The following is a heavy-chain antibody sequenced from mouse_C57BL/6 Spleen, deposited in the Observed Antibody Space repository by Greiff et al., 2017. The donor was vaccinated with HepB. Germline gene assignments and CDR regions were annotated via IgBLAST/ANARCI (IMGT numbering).Heavy chain of an antibody. J-gene: IGHJ4*01. D-gene: IGHD1-1*01. V-gene: IGHV1-69*01. CDR1: GYTFTSYW. Sequence: QVQLQQPGAELVMPGASVKLSCKASGYTFTSYWMHWVQQRPGQGLEWIGEIDPSDSYTNYNQKFKGKSTLTVDKSSSTAYMQLSSLTSEDSAVYYCARKPPYCYYGSSYEDAMDYWGQGTSVTVSS. CDR2: IDPSDSYT. CDR3: ARKPPYCYYGSSYEDAMDY.